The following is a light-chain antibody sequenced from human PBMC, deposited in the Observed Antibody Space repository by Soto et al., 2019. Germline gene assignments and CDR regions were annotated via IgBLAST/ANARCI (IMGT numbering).Light chain of an antibody. Sequence: DIQMTQSPSSLSATVGGRVTFTCQASQDISNYLHWYQQKPGKAPKLLLYDASKLETGVPSRFRVSGSGTDFTVTISSLQPEDIATYYCQQNDNLPFTFGPGTKVDIK. J-gene: IGKJ3*01. V-gene: IGKV1-33*01. CDR2: DAS. CDR3: QQNDNLPFT. CDR1: QDISNY.